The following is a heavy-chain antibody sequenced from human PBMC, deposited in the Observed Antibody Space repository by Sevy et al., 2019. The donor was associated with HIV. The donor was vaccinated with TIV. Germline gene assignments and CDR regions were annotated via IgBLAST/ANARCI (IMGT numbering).Heavy chain of an antibody. CDR2: ISGSADVT. J-gene: IGHJ4*02. V-gene: IGHV3-23*01. CDR1: GFTFSNYA. D-gene: IGHD5-18*01. CDR3: VKEVSQYSYSDY. Sequence: GSLRLSCAASGFTFSNYAMSWVRQTPGKGLEWVSAISGSADVTYYTDSVKGRFTISRDNSKNTVYLQMNSLRAEDTAVYYCVKEVSQYSYSDYWGQGTLVTVSS.